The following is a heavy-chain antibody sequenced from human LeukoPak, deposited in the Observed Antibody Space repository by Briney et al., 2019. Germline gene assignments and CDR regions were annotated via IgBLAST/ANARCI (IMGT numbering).Heavy chain of an antibody. D-gene: IGHD4-11*01. J-gene: IGHJ4*02. CDR2: ISSDASYD. V-gene: IGHV3-30*18. CDR3: AEGGNSSINY. CDR1: GFTFSSYG. Sequence: PGTSLRLSCAASGFTFSSYGMHWVRQAPGKGLEWVAHISSDASYDHYVDSVRGRFTISRDNSKNTLYLQVDSVRGEDTAVYNCAEGGNSSINYWGQGTLVTVSS.